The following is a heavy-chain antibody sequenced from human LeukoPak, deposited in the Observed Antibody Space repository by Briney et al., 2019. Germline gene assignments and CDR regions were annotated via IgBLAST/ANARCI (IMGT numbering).Heavy chain of an antibody. J-gene: IGHJ4*02. D-gene: IGHD6-13*01. CDR2: ISGSGGST. V-gene: IGHV3-23*01. CDR1: GFTFSSYA. Sequence: PGGSLRLSCAASGFTFSSYAMSWVRQAPGKGLEWVSAISGSGGSTYYADSVKGRFTISRDNSKNTLYLQMNSLRAEDTAVYYCARDNFSQLVKFFFSLPDYWGQGTLVTVSS. CDR3: ARDNFSQLVKFFFSLPDY.